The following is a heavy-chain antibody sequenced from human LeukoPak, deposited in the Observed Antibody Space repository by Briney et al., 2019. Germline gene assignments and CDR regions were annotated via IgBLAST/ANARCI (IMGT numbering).Heavy chain of an antibody. V-gene: IGHV1-2*02. CDR3: ARRAVAGPRFDY. CDR2: INPNSGGT. J-gene: IGHJ4*02. D-gene: IGHD6-19*01. Sequence: ASVKVSCRASGYTFTGYYMHWVRQAPGQGLEWMGWINPNSGGTNYAQKFQGRVTMTRDTSISTAYMELSRLRSDDTAVYYCARRAVAGPRFDYWGQGTLVTVSS. CDR1: GYTFTGYY.